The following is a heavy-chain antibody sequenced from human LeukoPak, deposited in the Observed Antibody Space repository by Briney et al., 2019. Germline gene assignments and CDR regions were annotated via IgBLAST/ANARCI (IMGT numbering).Heavy chain of an antibody. J-gene: IGHJ5*02. Sequence: PGGSLRLSCAASGFTFSSYEMNWGRQAPGKGLEWVSYISSSGSTIYYADSVKGRFTISRDNAKNSLYLQMNSLRAEDTALYYCARPYSGTILTGWFDPWGQGTLVTVSS. CDR2: ISSSGSTI. D-gene: IGHD3-9*01. V-gene: IGHV3-48*03. CDR1: GFTFSSYE. CDR3: ARPYSGTILTGWFDP.